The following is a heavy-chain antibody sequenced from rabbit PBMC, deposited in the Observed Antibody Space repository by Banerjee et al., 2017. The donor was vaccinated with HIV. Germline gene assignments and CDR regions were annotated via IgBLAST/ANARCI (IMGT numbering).Heavy chain of an antibody. CDR3: ARAGYAGYGYATGFDL. CDR1: GFSFSSRHY. V-gene: IGHV1S45*01. J-gene: IGHJ4*01. Sequence: QEQLEESGGDLVKPEGSLTLTCTASGFSFSSRHYICWVRQAPGKGLEWIACIYAGSSGSTHYASWAKGRFTISKTSSTTVTLQMTSLTAADTATYFCARAGYAGYGYATGFDLWGPGTLVTVS. CDR2: IYAGSSGST. D-gene: IGHD6-1*01.